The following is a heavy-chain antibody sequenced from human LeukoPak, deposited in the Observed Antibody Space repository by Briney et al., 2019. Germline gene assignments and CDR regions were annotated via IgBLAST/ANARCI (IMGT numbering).Heavy chain of an antibody. CDR1: GFTFSSYS. CDR3: ARDRITMVRGVIHPFDY. V-gene: IGHV3-21*01. D-gene: IGHD3-10*01. Sequence: PGGSLRLSCAASGFTFSSYSMNWVRQAPGKGLEWVSSISSSSSYIYYADSVKGRFTISRDNAKNSLYLQMNSQRAEDTAVYYCARDRITMVRGVIHPFDYWGQGTLVTVSS. CDR2: ISSSSSYI. J-gene: IGHJ4*02.